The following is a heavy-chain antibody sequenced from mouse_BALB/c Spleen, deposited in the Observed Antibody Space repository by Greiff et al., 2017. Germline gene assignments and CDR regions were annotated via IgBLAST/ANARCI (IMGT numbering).Heavy chain of an antibody. D-gene: IGHD1-1*01. J-gene: IGHJ3*01. CDR3: APLITTVVEGFAY. Sequence: VQLKQSAAELARPGASVKMSCKASGYTFTSYTMHWVKQRPGQGLEWIGYINPSSGYTEYNQKFKDKTTLTADKSSSTAYMQLSSLTSEDSAVYYCAPLITTVVEGFAYWGQGTLVTVSA. CDR1: GYTFTSYT. CDR2: INPSSGYT. V-gene: IGHV1-4*02.